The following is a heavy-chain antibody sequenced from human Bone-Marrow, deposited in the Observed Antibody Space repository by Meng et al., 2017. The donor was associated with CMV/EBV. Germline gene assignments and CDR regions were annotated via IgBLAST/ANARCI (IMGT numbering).Heavy chain of an antibody. CDR1: GGSISSSSYY. CDR2: IYYSGST. D-gene: IGHD5-18*01. J-gene: IGHJ5*02. Sequence: ESLKISCTVSGGSISSSSYYWGWIRQPPGKGLEWIGSIYYSGSTYYNPSLKSRVTISVDTSKNQFSLKLSSVTAADTAVYYCARALIQLWYPWGQGTLVTFSS. V-gene: IGHV4-39*07. CDR3: ARALIQLWYP.